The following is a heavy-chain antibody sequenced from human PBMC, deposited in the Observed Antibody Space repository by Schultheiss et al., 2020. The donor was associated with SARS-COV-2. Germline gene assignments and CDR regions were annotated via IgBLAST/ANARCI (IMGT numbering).Heavy chain of an antibody. CDR1: GGSISSGYS. V-gene: IGHV4-61*01. CDR2: IYYSGTT. Sequence: GSLRLSCAVSGGSISSGYSWGWIRQPPGKGLEWIGYIYYSGTTNYNPSLKSRVTISVDTSKNQFSLELKPVTTADTAVYFCARSQNRWFSDALDIWGQGTRVTVSS. CDR3: ARSQNRWFSDALDI. D-gene: IGHD3-10*01. J-gene: IGHJ3*02.